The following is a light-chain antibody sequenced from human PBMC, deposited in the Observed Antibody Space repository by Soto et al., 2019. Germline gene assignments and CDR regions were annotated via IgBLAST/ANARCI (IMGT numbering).Light chain of an antibody. CDR2: GAS. Sequence: EIVLTQSPATLSLSPGERATLSCRASQSIGTNLALYQQKPGQAPRLLIYGASTRATGISARFSGSGSGTEFTLTISSLQSEDFGVYYCQQYGSSPTFGQGTKVDIK. J-gene: IGKJ1*01. CDR1: QSIGTN. CDR3: QQYGSSPT. V-gene: IGKV3-15*01.